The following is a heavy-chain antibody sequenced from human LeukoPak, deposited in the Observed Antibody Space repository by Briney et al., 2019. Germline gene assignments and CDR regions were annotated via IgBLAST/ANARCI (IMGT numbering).Heavy chain of an antibody. CDR2: IYYSGST. Sequence: SETLSLTCTVSGGSIGSYYWSWIRQPPGKGLEWIGYIYYSGSTNYNPSLKSRVTISVDTSKNQFSLKLSSVTAADTAVYYCARVGYCVGECPAYWGKGTLVTVSS. CDR3: ARVGYCVGECPAY. D-gene: IGHD2-21*01. J-gene: IGHJ4*02. V-gene: IGHV4-59*01. CDR1: GGSIGSYY.